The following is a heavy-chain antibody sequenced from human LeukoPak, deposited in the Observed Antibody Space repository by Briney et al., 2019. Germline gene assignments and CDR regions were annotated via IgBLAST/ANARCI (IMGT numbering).Heavy chain of an antibody. CDR3: ARDRDELDRFDY. Sequence: GGSLRLSCAASGFTFSKYWFHWVRQAPGKGLVWVARINTDGSTTNYADSVKGRFTISRDNAKNTLYLQMNSLRAEDTAVYYCARDRDELDRFDYWGQGTLVTVSS. CDR2: INTDGSTT. V-gene: IGHV3-74*01. J-gene: IGHJ4*02. CDR1: GFTFSKYW. D-gene: IGHD3/OR15-3a*01.